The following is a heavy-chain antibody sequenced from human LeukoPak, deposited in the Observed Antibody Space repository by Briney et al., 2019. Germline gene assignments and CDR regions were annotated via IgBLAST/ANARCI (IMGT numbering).Heavy chain of an antibody. V-gene: IGHV3-48*03. Sequence: GGSLRLSCAASGFTFSGSEMNWVRQAPGKGLEWVSYISTNGRTIYYADSVKGRFTMSRDNAKNSLYLQMNTLRVEDTAVYYCARGGYYGSGNDFRFDPWGQGTLVTVSS. CDR2: ISTNGRTI. CDR1: GFTFSGSE. J-gene: IGHJ5*02. CDR3: ARGGYYGSGNDFRFDP. D-gene: IGHD3-10*01.